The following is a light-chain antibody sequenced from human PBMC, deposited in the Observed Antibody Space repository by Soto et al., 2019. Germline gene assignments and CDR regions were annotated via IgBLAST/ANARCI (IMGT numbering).Light chain of an antibody. V-gene: IGLV2-8*01. CDR3: KSYAGSNTYV. J-gene: IGLJ1*01. CDR2: EVV. Sequence: QSALTQPPSASGSPGQSVTISCTGTKNDIGVYDFVSGYQHHPGKAPRLIIYEVVQRPSGVPDRFSGSKSGNTASLTVSGLQAADEADYFCKSYAGSNTYVFGSGTKRTVL. CDR1: KNDIGVYDF.